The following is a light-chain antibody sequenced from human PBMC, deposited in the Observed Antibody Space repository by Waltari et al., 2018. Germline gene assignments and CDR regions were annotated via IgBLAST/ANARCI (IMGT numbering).Light chain of an antibody. CDR3: QVWESHDGLV. Sequence: SYGLTQPPSVSVAPGNTATITCGGNNIGSKSVHWYQQRPGQAPVLVVYNDVDRPSGTPERVSGSNSGNTATLTISRVEGGDEAEYFCQVWESHDGLVFGGGTKLTVL. V-gene: IGLV3-21*01. CDR1: NIGSKS. J-gene: IGLJ2*01. CDR2: NDV.